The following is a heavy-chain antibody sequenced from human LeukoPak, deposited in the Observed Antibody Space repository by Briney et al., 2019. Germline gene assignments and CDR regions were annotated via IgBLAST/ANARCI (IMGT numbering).Heavy chain of an antibody. D-gene: IGHD4-11*01. CDR3: ARVSQGVAVTIGRYYYYYGMDV. V-gene: IGHV1-69*05. CDR2: IIPIFGTA. J-gene: IGHJ6*02. CDR1: GGTFSSYA. Sequence: GASVKVSCKASGGTFSSYAISWVRQAPGQGLEWMGGIIPIFGTANYAQKFQGRVTITTDESTSTAYMELSSLRSEDTAVYYCARVSQGVAVTIGRYYYYYGMDVWGQGTTVTVSS.